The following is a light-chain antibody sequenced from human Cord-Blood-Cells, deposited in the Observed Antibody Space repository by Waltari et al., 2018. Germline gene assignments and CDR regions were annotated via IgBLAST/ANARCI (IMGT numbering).Light chain of an antibody. V-gene: IGKV4-1*01. J-gene: IGKJ1*01. Sequence: DIVMTQSPDSLAVSLGERATINCKSRQSVLYSSNNKNYLAWYQQKPGQPPKLLIYWASTRESGVPDRFSGSGSGTDFTLTISSLQAEDVAVYYCQQYYSTPQTFGQGTKVKIK. CDR2: WAS. CDR3: QQYYSTPQT. CDR1: QSVLYSSNNKNY.